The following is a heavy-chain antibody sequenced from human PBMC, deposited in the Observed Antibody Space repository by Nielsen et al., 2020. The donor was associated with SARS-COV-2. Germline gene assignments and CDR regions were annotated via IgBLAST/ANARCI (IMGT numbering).Heavy chain of an antibody. CDR1: GFTFSSYA. D-gene: IGHD2-15*01. V-gene: IGHV3-23*01. J-gene: IGHJ4*02. CDR2: ISGSGGST. CDR3: ARDPPGGYCSGGSCYESDY. Sequence: GGSLRLSCAASGFTFSSYAMSWVRQAPGKGLEWVSAISGSGGSTYYADSVKGRFTISRDNSKNTLYLQMNSLRAEDTAVYYCARDPPGGYCSGGSCYESDYWGQGTLVTVSS.